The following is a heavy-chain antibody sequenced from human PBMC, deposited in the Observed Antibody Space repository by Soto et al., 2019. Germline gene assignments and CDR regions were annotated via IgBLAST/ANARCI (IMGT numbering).Heavy chain of an antibody. Sequence: SETLSLTCTVSGGSISSSSYYWGWIRQPPGKGLEWIGSIFYSGSTYYNPSLKSRVTISVDTSKNQFSLTLSSVTAADTAVYYCAGGIGARPLGYWGQGTLVTVSS. D-gene: IGHD6-6*01. CDR2: IFYSGST. V-gene: IGHV4-39*07. CDR1: GGSISSSSYY. J-gene: IGHJ4*02. CDR3: AGGIGARPLGY.